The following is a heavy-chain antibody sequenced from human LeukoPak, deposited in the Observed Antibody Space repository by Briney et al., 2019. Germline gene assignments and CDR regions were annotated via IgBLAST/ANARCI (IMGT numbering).Heavy chain of an antibody. Sequence: SVKVSCKASGGTFSSYAISWVRQAPGQGLEWMGGIIPIFGTANYAQKFQGRATITTDESTSTAYMELSSLRSEDTAVYYCARVRTGESSGWFYFDYWGQGTLVTVSS. CDR2: IIPIFGTA. V-gene: IGHV1-69*05. J-gene: IGHJ4*02. CDR1: GGTFSSYA. D-gene: IGHD6-19*01. CDR3: ARVRTGESSGWFYFDY.